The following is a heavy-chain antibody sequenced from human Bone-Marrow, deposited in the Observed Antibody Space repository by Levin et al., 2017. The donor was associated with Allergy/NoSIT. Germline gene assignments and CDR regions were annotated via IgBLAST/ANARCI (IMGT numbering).Heavy chain of an antibody. Sequence: GESLKISCAASGFSFADYALTWVRQAPGKGLEWVGFIRSKAYGETTEYAASVRDRVTISRDDSESIAYLQMNSLKAEDTAVYYCTRIKCTSRSCYLFDYWGQGTLVTVSS. CDR1: GFSFADYA. J-gene: IGHJ4*01. D-gene: IGHD2-2*01. CDR2: IRSKAYGETT. CDR3: TRIKCTSRSCYLFDY. V-gene: IGHV3-49*04.